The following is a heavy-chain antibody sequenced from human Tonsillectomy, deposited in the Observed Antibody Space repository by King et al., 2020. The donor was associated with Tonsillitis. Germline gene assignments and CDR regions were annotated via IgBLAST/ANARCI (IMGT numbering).Heavy chain of an antibody. D-gene: IGHD3-3*01. J-gene: IGHJ5*02. Sequence: VQLVQSGAEVKKPGSSVKVSCKASGGTFNRYAISWLRQAPGHGLEWMGGIIPLLGTANYAQKFQGRVTITADESTYTAYMELSSLTSEDTALYYCAIGRADYDFWSASPFNWFDPWGQGTLVIVSS. CDR3: AIGRADYDFWSASPFNWFDP. CDR1: GGTFNRYA. V-gene: IGHV1-69*01. CDR2: IIPLLGTA.